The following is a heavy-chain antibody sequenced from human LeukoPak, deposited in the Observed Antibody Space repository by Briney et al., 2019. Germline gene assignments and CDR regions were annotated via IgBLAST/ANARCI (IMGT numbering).Heavy chain of an antibody. Sequence: SETLSLTCTVSGGSISSSSYYWGWIRQPPGKGLEWIGSIHYSGSTYYNPSLKSRVTISVDTSKNQFSLKLSSVTAADTAVYYCARDKVGGYSRLFDPWGQGTLVTVSS. CDR3: ARDKVGGYSRLFDP. CDR2: IHYSGST. CDR1: GGSISSSSYY. J-gene: IGHJ5*02. V-gene: IGHV4-39*07. D-gene: IGHD6-13*01.